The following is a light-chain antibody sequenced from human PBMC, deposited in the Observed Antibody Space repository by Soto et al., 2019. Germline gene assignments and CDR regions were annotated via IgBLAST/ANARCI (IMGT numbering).Light chain of an antibody. CDR2: DNN. V-gene: IGLV1-40*01. Sequence: QSVLTQPPSVSGAPGQRITISCTGSSSNFGAGYDVHWYQQLPGRAPKLLIYDNNNRPSGVPDRFSGSRSGTSASLAITGLQAGDEADYYCQSYDSSLRLVFGGGTKVTVL. CDR1: SSNFGAGYD. CDR3: QSYDSSLRLV. J-gene: IGLJ3*02.